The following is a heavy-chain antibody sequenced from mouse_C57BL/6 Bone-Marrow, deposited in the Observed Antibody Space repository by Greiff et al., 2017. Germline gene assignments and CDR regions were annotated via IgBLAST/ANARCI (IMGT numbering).Heavy chain of an antibody. CDR2: INPNNGGT. D-gene: IGHD1-1*01. CDR3: ARTVNYGSRNGYFDV. Sequence: EVQLQQSGPELVKPGASVKIPCKASGYTFTDYNMDWVKQSHGTSLEWIGDINPNNGGTIYNQKFKGKATLTVDKSSSTAYMELRSLTSEDTAVYYCARTVNYGSRNGYFDVWGTGTTVTVSS. J-gene: IGHJ1*03. CDR1: GYTFTDYN. V-gene: IGHV1-18*01.